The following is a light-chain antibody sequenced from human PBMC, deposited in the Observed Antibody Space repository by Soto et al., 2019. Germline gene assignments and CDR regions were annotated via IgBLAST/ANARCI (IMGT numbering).Light chain of an antibody. V-gene: IGLV2-8*01. CDR3: KPHGGDHIVYV. Sequence: IGAYYNVAWYQQHPGKVPKLIIYGVTNRPSGVPDRFSASKSGNTASLTVSGLQAEDEGDYYCKPHGGDHIVYVFGNGTKVAVL. CDR1: IGAYYN. CDR2: GVT. J-gene: IGLJ1*01.